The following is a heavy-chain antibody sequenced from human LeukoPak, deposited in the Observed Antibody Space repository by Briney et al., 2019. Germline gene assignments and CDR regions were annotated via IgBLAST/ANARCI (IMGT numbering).Heavy chain of an antibody. CDR2: INHSGST. CDR1: GGSFSGYY. Sequence: SETLSLNCAVYGGSFSGYYWSWIRQRPGKGLEWIGEINHSGSTNYNTFLESRVTISEETFENEFSLKLSSVTAADTAVYYCAIRPDIVVVPAPGWFDPWGQGTLVTVSS. J-gene: IGHJ5*02. D-gene: IGHD2-2*01. CDR3: AIRPDIVVVPAPGWFDP. V-gene: IGHV4-34*01.